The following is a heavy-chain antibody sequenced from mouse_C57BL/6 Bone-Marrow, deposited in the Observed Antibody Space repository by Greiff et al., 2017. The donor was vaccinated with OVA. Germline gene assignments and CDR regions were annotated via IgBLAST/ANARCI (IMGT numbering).Heavy chain of an antibody. CDR2: IYPGNSDT. D-gene: IGHD2-4*01. V-gene: IGHV1-5*01. CDR3: TRRIYYDYLYAMDY. Sequence: EVQVVESGTVLARPGASVKMSCKTSGYTFTSYWMHWVKQRPGQGLEWIGAIYPGNSDTSYNQKFKGKAKLTAVTSASTAYMELSSLTNEDSAVYYCTRRIYYDYLYAMDYWGQGTSVTVSS. J-gene: IGHJ4*01. CDR1: GYTFTSYW.